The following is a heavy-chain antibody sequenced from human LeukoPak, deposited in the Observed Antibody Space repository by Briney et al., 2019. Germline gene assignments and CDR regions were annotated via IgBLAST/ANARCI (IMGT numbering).Heavy chain of an antibody. Sequence: GRSLRLSCAAPGFTFSSYAMHWVRQAPGKGLEWVAVISYDGSNKYYADSVKGRFTISRDNSKNTLYLQMNSLRAEDTAVYYCARDSGWSTFDYWGQGTLVTVSS. D-gene: IGHD6-19*01. CDR2: ISYDGSNK. CDR3: ARDSGWSTFDY. CDR1: GFTFSSYA. V-gene: IGHV3-30*01. J-gene: IGHJ4*02.